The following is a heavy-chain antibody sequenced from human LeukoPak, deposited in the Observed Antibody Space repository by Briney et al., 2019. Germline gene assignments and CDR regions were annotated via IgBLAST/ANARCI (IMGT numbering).Heavy chain of an antibody. CDR1: GYIFSGHY. CDR3: ARLNGDREFDH. CDR2: INCNSGDT. J-gene: IGHJ4*02. V-gene: IGHV1-2*02. Sequence: VASVKVSCKTFGYIFSGHYMHWVRQAPGQGLEWMGWINCNSGDTRSEQKFQGRVTMTRDTSISTVYMEVSSVRFDDTAIYYCARLNGDREFDHWGQGTLVTVSS. D-gene: IGHD7-27*01.